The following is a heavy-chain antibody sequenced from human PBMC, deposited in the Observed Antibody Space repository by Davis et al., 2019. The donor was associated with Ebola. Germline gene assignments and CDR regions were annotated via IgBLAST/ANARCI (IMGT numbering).Heavy chain of an antibody. J-gene: IGHJ4*02. Sequence: GGSLRLSCAGSGFTFSIYNMHWVRQVPGKGLEWVAVISYDGSTEHYADSVKGRFTISRDNNENTLYLQMNSLRPADTAVYYCARALFPVDTAMVTLYYWGQGTQVAVSS. CDR1: GFTFSIYN. V-gene: IGHV3-30*04. CDR3: ARALFPVDTAMVTLYY. CDR2: ISYDGSTE. D-gene: IGHD5-18*01.